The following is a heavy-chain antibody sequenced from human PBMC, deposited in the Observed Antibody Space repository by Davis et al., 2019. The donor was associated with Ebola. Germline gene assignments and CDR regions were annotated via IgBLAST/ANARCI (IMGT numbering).Heavy chain of an antibody. D-gene: IGHD6-13*01. CDR3: ARVVYSSSWYNY. J-gene: IGHJ4*02. V-gene: IGHV3-23*01. CDR2: IRADSRSA. CDR1: GFKFKDYA. Sequence: GESLKISCTTSGFKFKDYAMSWVRQAPGKGLDWVSGIRADSRSAYYADSVEGRFTISRDNSKNTLYLQMNSLRAEDTAVYYCARVVYSSSWYNYWGQGTLVTVSS.